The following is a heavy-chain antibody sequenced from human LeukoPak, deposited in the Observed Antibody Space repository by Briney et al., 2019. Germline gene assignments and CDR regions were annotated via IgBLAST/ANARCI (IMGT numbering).Heavy chain of an antibody. V-gene: IGHV3-7*01. D-gene: IGHD7-27*01. Sequence: GGSLRLSCAASGFTFSSYWMSWVRQAPGKGLEWVANIKQDGSEKYYVDSVKGRFTISRDNAKNSLYLQVNSLRAEDTAVYYCARLGNWGGNAFDIWGQGTMVTVSS. CDR2: IKQDGSEK. CDR3: ARLGNWGGNAFDI. J-gene: IGHJ3*02. CDR1: GFTFSSYW.